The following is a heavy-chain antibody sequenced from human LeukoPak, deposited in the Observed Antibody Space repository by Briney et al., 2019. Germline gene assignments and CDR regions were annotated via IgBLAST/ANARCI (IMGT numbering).Heavy chain of an antibody. V-gene: IGHV1-18*01. CDR1: GGTFSSYA. D-gene: IGHD1-26*01. CDR2: ISAYNGNT. CDR3: ARGSYPWELGDFDY. Sequence: ASVKVSCRASGGTFSSYAISWVRQAPGQGLEWMGWISAYNGNTNYAQKLQGRVTMTTDTSTSTAYMELRSLRSDDTAVYYCARGSYPWELGDFDYWGQGTLVTVSS. J-gene: IGHJ4*02.